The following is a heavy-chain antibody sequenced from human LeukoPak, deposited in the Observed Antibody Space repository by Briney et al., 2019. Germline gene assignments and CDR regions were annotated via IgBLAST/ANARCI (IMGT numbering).Heavy chain of an antibody. CDR3: ARGYKLGYCSGGSCYSSGDY. D-gene: IGHD2-15*01. Sequence: ASVKVSCKASGYIFTDYYLHWVRQAPGQGLEWMGWISAYNGNTNYAQKLQGRVTMTTDTSTSTAYMELRSLRSDDTAVYYCARGYKLGYCSGGSCYSSGDYWGQGTLVTVSS. CDR1: GYIFTDYY. J-gene: IGHJ4*02. V-gene: IGHV1-18*04. CDR2: ISAYNGNT.